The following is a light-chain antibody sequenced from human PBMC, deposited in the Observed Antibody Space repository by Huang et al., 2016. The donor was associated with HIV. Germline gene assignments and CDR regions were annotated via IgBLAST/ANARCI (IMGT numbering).Light chain of an antibody. J-gene: IGKJ4*01. V-gene: IGKV1-39*01. Sequence: DIQMTQSPSSLSASVGDRVTITCRASQTIRSYLNLYQQKPGKAPKLLIYGASSLQSGVPSRFSGSGSGTDFTLTISSLQPEDFSTYYCQQSYTTPPTFGGGTKVEIK. CDR1: QTIRSY. CDR3: QQSYTTPPT. CDR2: GAS.